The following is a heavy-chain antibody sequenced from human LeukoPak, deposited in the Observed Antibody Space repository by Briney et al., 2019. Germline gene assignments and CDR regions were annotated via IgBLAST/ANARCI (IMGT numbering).Heavy chain of an antibody. J-gene: IGHJ4*02. Sequence: PGGSLRLSCAASGFTFSSYAMSWVRQAPGKGLEWVANIKQDGSEKYYVDSVKGRFTIPRDNAKNSLYLQMNSLRAEDTAVYYCAKDRGIESPLYFDYWGQGTLVTVSS. CDR1: GFTFSSYA. CDR3: AKDRGIESPLYFDY. CDR2: IKQDGSEK. V-gene: IGHV3-7*03. D-gene: IGHD2/OR15-2a*01.